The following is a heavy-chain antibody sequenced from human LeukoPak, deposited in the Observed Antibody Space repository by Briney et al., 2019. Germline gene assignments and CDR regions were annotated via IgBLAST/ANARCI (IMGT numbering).Heavy chain of an antibody. CDR3: ASLGEYSNDY. V-gene: IGHV3-53*01. Sequence: RGSLRLSCAASGFTVSSNYMSWVRQAPGKGLEWVSVIYTNGNTYYADSVKGRFTISRDNSKNTLYLQMNSLRAEDTAVYYCASLGEYSNDYWGQGTLVTVSS. CDR2: IYTNGNT. CDR1: GFTVSSNY. D-gene: IGHD6-6*01. J-gene: IGHJ4*02.